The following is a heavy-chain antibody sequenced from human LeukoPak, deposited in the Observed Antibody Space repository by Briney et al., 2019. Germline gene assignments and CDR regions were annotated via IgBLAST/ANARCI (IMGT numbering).Heavy chain of an antibody. D-gene: IGHD2-2*01. CDR2: ISSSSSTI. J-gene: IGHJ4*02. V-gene: IGHV3-48*04. CDR1: GFTFSSYG. CDR3: ARSVPIVVVPAAPSFDY. Sequence: QPGGSLRLSCAASGFTFSSYGMHWVRQAPGKGLEWVSYISSSSSTIYYADSVKGRFTISRDNAKNSLYLQMNSLRAEDTAVYYCARSVPIVVVPAAPSFDYWGQGTLVTVSS.